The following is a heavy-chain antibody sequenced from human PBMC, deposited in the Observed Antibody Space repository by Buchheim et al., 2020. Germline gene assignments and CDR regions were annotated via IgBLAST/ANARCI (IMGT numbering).Heavy chain of an antibody. CDR3: AKTNYYESSGYIDY. V-gene: IGHV3-30*18. CDR1: GFTFSSYG. J-gene: IGHJ4*02. CDR2: ISYDGSNA. Sequence: QVQLVESGGGVVQPGRSLRLSRAASGFTFSSYGMHWVRQAPGKGLEGVAGISYDGSNAYYADSVKGRLTISRDNSKNTLYLQMNSLRAEDTAVFYCAKTNYYESSGYIDYWGQGTL. D-gene: IGHD3-22*01.